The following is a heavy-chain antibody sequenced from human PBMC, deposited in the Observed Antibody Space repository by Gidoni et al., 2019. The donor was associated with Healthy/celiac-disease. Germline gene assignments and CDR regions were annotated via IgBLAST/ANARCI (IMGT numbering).Heavy chain of an antibody. D-gene: IGHD2-21*02. J-gene: IGHJ3*02. CDR2: IYSGGST. CDR3: ATSVVTAIKGAFDI. Sequence: EVQLVESGGGLIQPGGSLRLSCAASGFTVSSNYMSWVRQAPGKGLEWVSVIYSGGSTYYADSVKGRFTISRDNSKNTLYLQMNSLRAEDTAVYYCATSVVTAIKGAFDIWGQGTMVTVSS. CDR1: GFTVSSNY. V-gene: IGHV3-53*01.